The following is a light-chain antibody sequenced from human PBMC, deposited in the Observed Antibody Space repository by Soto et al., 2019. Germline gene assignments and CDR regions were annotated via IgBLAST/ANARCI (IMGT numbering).Light chain of an antibody. J-gene: IGLJ3*02. CDR2: HND. Sequence: QSVLTQPPSASGTPGQSVTVSCSGSGSNIGGNTVNWYQQVPGAAPTLLIYHNDRRPSGVPDRFSGFKAGTSASLGISGLQSADEADYYCAVWDDSLNGPVFGGGTKVTVL. V-gene: IGLV1-44*01. CDR1: GSNIGGNT. CDR3: AVWDDSLNGPV.